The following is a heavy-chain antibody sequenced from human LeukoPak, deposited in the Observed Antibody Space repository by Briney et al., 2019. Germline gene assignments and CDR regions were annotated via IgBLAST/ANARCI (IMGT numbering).Heavy chain of an antibody. CDR3: ARGGYRSRMDYYYYGMDV. J-gene: IGHJ6*02. CDR2: MNPNSGNT. D-gene: IGHD3-10*01. CDR1: GYTLTSYD. Sequence: ASVKVSCKASGYTLTSYDINWVRQATGQGLEWMGWMNPNSGNTGYAQKFQGRVTMTRNTSISTAYMELSSLRSEDTAVYYCARGGYRSRMDYYYYGMDVWGQGTTVTVSS. V-gene: IGHV1-8*01.